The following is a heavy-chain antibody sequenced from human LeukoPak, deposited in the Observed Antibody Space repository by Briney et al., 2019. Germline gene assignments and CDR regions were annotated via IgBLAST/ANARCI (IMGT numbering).Heavy chain of an antibody. Sequence: GASVKVSCKASGYTFTSYGISWVRQAPGQGLEWMGIINPSGGSIRYAQKFQGRVTITADKSTSTAYMELSSLRSEDTAVYYCARDRFQYQLLDYYYYYYMDVWGKGTTVTVSS. J-gene: IGHJ6*03. CDR2: INPSGGSI. V-gene: IGHV1-46*01. CDR3: ARDRFQYQLLDYYYYYYMDV. CDR1: GYTFTSYG. D-gene: IGHD2-2*01.